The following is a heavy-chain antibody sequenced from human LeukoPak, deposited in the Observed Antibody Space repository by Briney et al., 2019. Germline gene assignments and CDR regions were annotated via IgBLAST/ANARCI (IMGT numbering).Heavy chain of an antibody. D-gene: IGHD2-15*01. CDR1: GGTFSSYG. CDR2: ISTYNGDT. V-gene: IGHV1-18*01. CDR3: AREYCSGGSCYNADY. J-gene: IGHJ4*02. Sequence: ASVKVSCKASGGTFSSYGISWVRQAPGQGLEWMGWISTYNGDTHYAQKLQGRVTMTTDTSTSTAYMELRSLRSDDTAVYYCAREYCSGGSCYNADYWGQGTLVTVSS.